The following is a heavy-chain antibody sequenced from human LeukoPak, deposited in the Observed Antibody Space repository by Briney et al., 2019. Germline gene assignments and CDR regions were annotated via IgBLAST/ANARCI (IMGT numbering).Heavy chain of an antibody. CDR3: ATAVVVGDAFDI. V-gene: IGHV1-24*01. CDR2: FDPEDGET. CDR1: GYTLTELS. J-gene: IGHJ3*02. D-gene: IGHD1-26*01. Sequence: GASVKVSCKVSGYTLTELSMHWVRQAPGKGLGWMGGFDPEDGETIYAQKFQGRVTMTEDTSTDTAYMELSSLRSEDTAVYYCATAVVVGDAFDIWGQGTMVTVSS.